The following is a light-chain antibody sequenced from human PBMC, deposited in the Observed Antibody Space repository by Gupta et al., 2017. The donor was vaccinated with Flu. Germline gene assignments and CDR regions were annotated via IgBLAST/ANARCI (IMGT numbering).Light chain of an antibody. J-gene: IGLJ2*01. CDR3: QSSDNRGTYVI. Sequence: SSELTQPPSVSVSPGQTARLTCSGDALADQYGYWYQQKPGQAPTMVVRKDNQRPSGIPERFSGSSSGTKFTLTISGVQAEDEADYYRQSSDNRGTYVIFGGGTKLTVL. CDR1: ALADQY. V-gene: IGLV3-25*03. CDR2: KDN.